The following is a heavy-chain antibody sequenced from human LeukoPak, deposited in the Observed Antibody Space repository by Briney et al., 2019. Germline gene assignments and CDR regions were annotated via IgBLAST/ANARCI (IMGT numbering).Heavy chain of an antibody. CDR1: GGSISSGGFY. D-gene: IGHD3-10*01. CDR3: ARSNYASGSYYNS. Sequence: SQTLSLTCTVSGGSISSGGFYWSWIRQHPGKGLEWIGYIYYSGTTYYNPPLQSRVTISVDTSKNQFSLKLSSVTAADTAVYYCARSNYASGSYYNSWGQGTLVTLSS. J-gene: IGHJ4*02. V-gene: IGHV4-31*03. CDR2: IYYSGTT.